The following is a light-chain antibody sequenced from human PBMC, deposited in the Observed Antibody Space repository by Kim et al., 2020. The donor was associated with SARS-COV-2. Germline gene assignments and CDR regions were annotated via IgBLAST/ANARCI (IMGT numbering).Light chain of an antibody. CDR2: DAS. Sequence: ASVEDKAIITGRASQDIRTSLGWYRQRPGEVPRRLIYDASTVHSGVPSRFSGSGSGTEFTRVISGLKPEDAATYYCQKYDNFPLTFGGGTKLEI. CDR1: QDIRTS. V-gene: IGKV1-27*01. J-gene: IGKJ4*01. CDR3: QKYDNFPLT.